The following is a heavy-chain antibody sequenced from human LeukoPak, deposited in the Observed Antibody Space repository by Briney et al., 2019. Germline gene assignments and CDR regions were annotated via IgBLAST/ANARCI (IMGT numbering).Heavy chain of an antibody. D-gene: IGHD3-10*01. V-gene: IGHV4-61*02. CDR2: VISSGTT. CDR1: GGSISSDSYH. CDR3: ARGGRFGELFFDH. J-gene: IGHJ4*02. Sequence: SQTLSLTCSVSGGSISSDSYHWTWIRQPAGKGLEWIGRVISSGTTNYNPSLKSRVTILVDTSKNQFSLKLNFVTAADTAVYYCARGGRFGELFFDHWGQGILVTVSS.